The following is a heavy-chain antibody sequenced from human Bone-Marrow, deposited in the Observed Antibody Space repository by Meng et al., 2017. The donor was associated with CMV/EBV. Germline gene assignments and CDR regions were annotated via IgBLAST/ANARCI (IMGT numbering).Heavy chain of an antibody. D-gene: IGHD6-6*01. V-gene: IGHV3-13*01. Sequence: GESLKISCAASGFTFSSYDMHWVRQATGKGLEWVSAIGTAGDTYYPGSVKGRFTISRDNSKNTLYLQMNSLRAEDTAVYYCAKEGASSSSRGYYYYGMDVWGQGTTVTVSS. J-gene: IGHJ6*02. CDR1: GFTFSSYD. CDR2: IGTAGDT. CDR3: AKEGASSSSRGYYYYGMDV.